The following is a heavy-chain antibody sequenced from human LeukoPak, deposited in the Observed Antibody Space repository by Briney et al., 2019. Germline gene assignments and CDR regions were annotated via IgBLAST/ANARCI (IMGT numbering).Heavy chain of an antibody. V-gene: IGHV1-46*01. CDR3: ARAFGDGDPPDY. Sequence: ASVKVSCTASGYTFTSYYMHWVRQAPGQGLEWMGIINPSGGTTSYTQKFQGGVTMTRDTSTSTVYMELSSLRSEDTAVYYCARAFGDGDPPDYWGQGTLVTVSS. D-gene: IGHD5-24*01. CDR2: INPSGGTT. CDR1: GYTFTSYY. J-gene: IGHJ4*02.